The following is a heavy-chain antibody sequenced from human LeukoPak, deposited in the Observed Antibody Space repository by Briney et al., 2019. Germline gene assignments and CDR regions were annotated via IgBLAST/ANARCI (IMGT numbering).Heavy chain of an antibody. D-gene: IGHD2-15*01. CDR2: IIPIFGTA. CDR1: GGTFSSYA. Sequence: SSVKVSCKASGGTFSSYAISWVRQAPGQGLEWMGRIIPIFGTANYAQKFQGRVTITTDESTSTAYMELSSLRSEDTAVYYCASSIVVVAARTDAFDIWGQGTMVTVSS. CDR3: ASSIVVVAARTDAFDI. V-gene: IGHV1-69*05. J-gene: IGHJ3*02.